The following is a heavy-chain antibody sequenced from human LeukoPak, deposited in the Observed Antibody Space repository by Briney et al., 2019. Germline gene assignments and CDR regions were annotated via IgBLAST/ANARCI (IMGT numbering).Heavy chain of an antibody. J-gene: IGHJ4*02. Sequence: SETLSLTCTVSGFSITSDYYWGWIRQPPGQGLEWIGTIYHSGNTYYNPSLLGRVTISVDTSKNQFSLKLSSVTAADTAVYYCARGGPPSSFDYWGQGTLVTVSS. D-gene: IGHD3-16*01. V-gene: IGHV4-38-2*02. CDR3: ARGGPPSSFDY. CDR1: GFSITSDYY. CDR2: IYHSGNT.